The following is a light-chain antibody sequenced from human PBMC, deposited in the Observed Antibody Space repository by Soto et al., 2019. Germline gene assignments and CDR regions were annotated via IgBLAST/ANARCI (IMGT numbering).Light chain of an antibody. CDR1: SSNIGAGND. Sequence: QLVLTQPPSVSGAPGQRVTISCTGSSSNIGAGNDVHWYQHLPGTAPKLLMYENNNRPSGVPDRFSGSKSGSSASLAITGLQAEDEADYYCQSYDNTLSGSLFGGGTKLTVL. J-gene: IGLJ2*01. CDR2: ENN. V-gene: IGLV1-40*01. CDR3: QSYDNTLSGSL.